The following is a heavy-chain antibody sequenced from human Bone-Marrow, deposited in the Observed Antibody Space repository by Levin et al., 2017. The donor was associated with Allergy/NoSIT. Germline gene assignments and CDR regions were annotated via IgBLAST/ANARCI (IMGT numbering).Heavy chain of an antibody. CDR2: IYPGDSDT. CDR1: GYSFTSYW. D-gene: IGHD3-3*01. V-gene: IGHV5-51*01. J-gene: IGHJ4*02. CDR3: ARVDGVGITIFGVVGQGYGFDY. Sequence: GESLKISCKGSGYSFTSYWIGWVRQMPGKGLEWMGIIYPGDSDTRYSPSFQGQVTISADKSISTAYLQWSSLKASDTAMYYCARVDGVGITIFGVVGQGYGFDYWGQGTLVTVSS.